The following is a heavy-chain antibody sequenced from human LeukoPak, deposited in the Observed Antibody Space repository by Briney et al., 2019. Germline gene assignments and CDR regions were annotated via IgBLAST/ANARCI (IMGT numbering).Heavy chain of an antibody. J-gene: IGHJ4*02. CDR2: IYTSGST. Sequence: SETLSLTCSVSGDSISNYYWSWIWQPAGKGLEWIGRIYTSGSTNYNPSLKSRVTMSVDTSKNQFSLRLNSVTAADTAVYYCAIWFGESKGRPHFDYWGQGTLVTVSS. D-gene: IGHD3-10*01. V-gene: IGHV4-4*07. CDR1: GDSISNYY. CDR3: AIWFGESKGRPHFDY.